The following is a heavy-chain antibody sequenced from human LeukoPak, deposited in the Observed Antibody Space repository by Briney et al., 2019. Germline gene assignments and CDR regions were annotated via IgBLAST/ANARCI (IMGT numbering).Heavy chain of an antibody. J-gene: IGHJ6*04. Sequence: PGRSLRLSCAASGFTFSSSGMHWVRQAPGKGLEWVAVIWYDGSNKYYADSVKGRFTISRDNSKNTLYLQMNSLRAEDTAVYYCARDVVVVPAAHYGMDVWGKGTTVTVSS. CDR2: IWYDGSNK. CDR3: ARDVVVVPAAHYGMDV. V-gene: IGHV3-33*01. D-gene: IGHD2-2*01. CDR1: GFTFSSSG.